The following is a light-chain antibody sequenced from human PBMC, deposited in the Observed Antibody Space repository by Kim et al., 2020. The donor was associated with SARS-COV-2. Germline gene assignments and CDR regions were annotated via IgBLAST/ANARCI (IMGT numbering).Light chain of an antibody. CDR1: SSDVGGYDY. Sequence: QSALTQPASVSGSPGQSITISCTGSSSDVGGYDYVSCYQKFPGKAPKLIISDISNRPSGISNRFSGSKSGNTASLTISGLQAEDEAAYYCSSFTSSTAHVFGTGTKVTVL. V-gene: IGLV2-14*03. J-gene: IGLJ1*01. CDR3: SSFTSSTAHV. CDR2: DIS.